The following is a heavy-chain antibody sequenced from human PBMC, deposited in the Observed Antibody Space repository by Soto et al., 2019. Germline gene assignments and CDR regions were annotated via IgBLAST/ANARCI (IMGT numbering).Heavy chain of an antibody. CDR1: GFIFTDYW. V-gene: IGHV3-74*01. J-gene: IGHJ4*02. D-gene: IGHD3-10*01. Sequence: EVQLVESGGGLVQPGGSLRLSCAASGFIFTDYWIHWVRQAPGKGLVCVSRIKSDESTTNYADSVWGRLTISRDNAKNTVYLQINSLRAEDTAVYYCARGARNYYYFDYWGQGTLVTVSS. CDR2: IKSDESTT. CDR3: ARGARNYYYFDY.